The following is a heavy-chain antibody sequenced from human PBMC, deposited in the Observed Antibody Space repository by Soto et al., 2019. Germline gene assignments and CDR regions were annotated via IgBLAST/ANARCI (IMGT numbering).Heavy chain of an antibody. CDR2: INPNSGGT. D-gene: IGHD4-17*01. Sequence: ASVKVSFKASGYTFTGYYMHWVRQAPGQGLEWMGWINPNSGGTNYAQKFQGRVTMTRDTSISTAYMELSRLRSDDTAVYYCARERSDGDYGADYYYYGMDVWGQGTTVTVSS. V-gene: IGHV1-2*02. J-gene: IGHJ6*02. CDR1: GYTFTGYY. CDR3: ARERSDGDYGADYYYYGMDV.